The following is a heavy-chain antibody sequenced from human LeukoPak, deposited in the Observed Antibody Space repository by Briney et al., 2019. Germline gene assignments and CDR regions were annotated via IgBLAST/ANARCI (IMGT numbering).Heavy chain of an antibody. J-gene: IGHJ4*02. CDR3: ARGCSSGWCPTMRY. V-gene: IGHV1-18*01. CDR2: ISAYNGNA. CDR1: GYTFTSYG. Sequence: GASVKVSCKASGYTFTSYGISWVRQAPGQGLEWMGWISAYNGNANYAQKLQGRVTMTTDTSTSTAYMELRSLRSDDTAVYYCARGCSSGWCPTMRYCGQGTLVTVSS. D-gene: IGHD6-19*01.